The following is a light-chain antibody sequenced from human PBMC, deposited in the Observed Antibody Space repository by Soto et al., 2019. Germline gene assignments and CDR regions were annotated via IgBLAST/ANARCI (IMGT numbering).Light chain of an antibody. Sequence: QSELTHAAYVSGSPGQSXPIFKNGTSSDVGGYDYVSWYQQHPGKAPKLMSYDVTNRPSGVSNRFSGSKSGNTASLTISGLQAEDEADYYCISYASINTYVFGTG. CDR3: ISYASINTYV. CDR2: DVT. CDR1: SSDVGGYDY. V-gene: IGLV2-14*01. J-gene: IGLJ1*01.